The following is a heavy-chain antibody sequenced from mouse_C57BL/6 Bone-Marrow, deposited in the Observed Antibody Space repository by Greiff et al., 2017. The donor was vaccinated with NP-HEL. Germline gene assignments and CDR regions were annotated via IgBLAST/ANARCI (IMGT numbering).Heavy chain of an antibody. Sequence: QVQLKQSGAELARPGASVKLSCKASGYTFTSYGISWVKQRTGQGLEWIGEIYPRSGNTYYNEKFKGKATLTADKSSSTAYMELRSLTSEDSAVYFCAQFYGNLFAYWGQGTLVTVSA. V-gene: IGHV1-81*01. CDR1: GYTFTSYG. CDR2: IYPRSGNT. D-gene: IGHD2-1*01. CDR3: AQFYGNLFAY. J-gene: IGHJ3*01.